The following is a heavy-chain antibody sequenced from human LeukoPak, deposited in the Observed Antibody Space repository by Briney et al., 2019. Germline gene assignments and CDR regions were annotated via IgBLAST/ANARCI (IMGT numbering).Heavy chain of an antibody. D-gene: IGHD6-13*01. V-gene: IGHV3-74*01. CDR2: IYSDGSST. CDR3: ARVGYSSSLYNFDY. J-gene: IGHJ4*02. CDR1: GFTFSSYW. Sequence: PGGSMTLACAASGFTFSSYWMHWVRQAPGKGLVWVARIYSDGSSTSYADSVKGRLTMSRDNGKNTLNLQMNSLKAEDTAVYYVARVGYSSSLYNFDYWGQGTLVTVSS.